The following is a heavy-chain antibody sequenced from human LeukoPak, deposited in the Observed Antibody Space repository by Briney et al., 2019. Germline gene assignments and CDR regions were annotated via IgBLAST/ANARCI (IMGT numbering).Heavy chain of an antibody. Sequence: GGSLRLSCAASGFTFSQYWMSWVRQAPGKGLEWVSYISSSGSTIYYADSVKGRFTISRDNAKNSLYLQMNSLRAEDTAVYYCARKASYGSGSYFDYWGQGTLVTVSS. J-gene: IGHJ4*02. CDR1: GFTFSQYW. CDR2: ISSSGSTI. V-gene: IGHV3-48*03. D-gene: IGHD3-10*01. CDR3: ARKASYGSGSYFDY.